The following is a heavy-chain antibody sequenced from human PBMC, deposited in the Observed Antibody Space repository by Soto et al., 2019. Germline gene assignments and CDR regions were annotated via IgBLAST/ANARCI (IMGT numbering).Heavy chain of an antibody. V-gene: IGHV6-1*01. CDR3: ARQQQWPDY. CDR1: GDSVSSNSAA. CDR2: TYYRSKWHN. D-gene: IGHD6-19*01. Sequence: SQTLSLPCAISGDSVSSNSAACNLIRQSPSRGLEWLGRTYYRSKWHNDYAVSVRSRISIKPDTSKNQFSLQLNSVTPEDTAVYYCARQQQWPDYWGQGTLVTVSS. J-gene: IGHJ4*02.